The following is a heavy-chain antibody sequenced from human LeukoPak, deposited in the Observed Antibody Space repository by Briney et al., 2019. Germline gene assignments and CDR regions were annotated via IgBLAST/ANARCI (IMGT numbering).Heavy chain of an antibody. CDR1: GGTFSSYA. CDR2: IIPIFGTA. CDR3: ARGSSSWVRTKLDY. Sequence: ASVKVSCKASGGTFSSYAISWVRQAPGQGLEWMGGIIPIFGTANYAQKFQGRVTITTDESTSTAYMELSSLRSEDTAVYYCARGSSSWVRTKLDYWGQGTLVTVSS. V-gene: IGHV1-69*05. J-gene: IGHJ4*02. D-gene: IGHD6-6*01.